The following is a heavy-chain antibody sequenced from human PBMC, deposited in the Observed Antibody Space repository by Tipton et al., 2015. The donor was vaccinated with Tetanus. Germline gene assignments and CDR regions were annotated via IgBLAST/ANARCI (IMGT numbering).Heavy chain of an antibody. CDR1: GGSIISNHY. V-gene: IGHV4-59*11. Sequence: TLSLTCTVSGGSIISNHYWSWIRQPPGKGLEWIGYLYDNGRTKYNPSLNSRVTISVDTPKKQLSLKLTSVTAADTAVYYCARDPWLDYWGQGTLVTVSS. J-gene: IGHJ4*02. CDR3: ARDPWLDY. CDR2: LYDNGRT.